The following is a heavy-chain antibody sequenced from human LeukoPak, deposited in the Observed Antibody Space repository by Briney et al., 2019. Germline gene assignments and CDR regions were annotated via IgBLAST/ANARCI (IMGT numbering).Heavy chain of an antibody. J-gene: IGHJ6*03. CDR3: ARGRRDPWGYYASGRKAGDYYYYMDV. CDR2: INHSGST. CDR1: GGSFSGYY. D-gene: IGHD3-10*01. Sequence: SETLSLTCAVYGGSFSGYYWSWIRQPPGKGLGWIGEINHSGSTNYNPSLKSRVTISVDTSKNQFSLKLSSVTAADTAVYYCARGRRDPWGYYASGRKAGDYYYYMDVWGKGATVTVSS. V-gene: IGHV4-34*01.